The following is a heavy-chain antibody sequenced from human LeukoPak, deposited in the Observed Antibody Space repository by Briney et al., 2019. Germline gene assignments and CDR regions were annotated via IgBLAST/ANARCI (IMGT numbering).Heavy chain of an antibody. CDR3: ARAAVAYNWKKRWLDP. D-gene: IGHD1-20*01. CDR2: INHSGST. Sequence: SETLSLTCAVYGGSFSGYYWSWIRQPPGKGLEWIGEINHSGSTNYNPSLKSRVTISVDTSKNQFSLKLSSVTAADTAVYYCARAAVAYNWKKRWLDPWGQGTLVTVSS. J-gene: IGHJ5*02. CDR1: GGSFSGYY. V-gene: IGHV4-34*01.